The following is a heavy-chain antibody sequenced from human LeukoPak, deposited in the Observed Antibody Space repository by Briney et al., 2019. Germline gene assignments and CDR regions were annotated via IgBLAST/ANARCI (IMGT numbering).Heavy chain of an antibody. CDR3: ARDRWLYGMDV. V-gene: IGHV4-59*01. CDR1: GGSISSYY. Sequence: SETLSLTCTVSGGSISSYYWSWIRQPPGKGLEWIGYIYYSGSTNYNPSLKSRVTISVDTSKNQFSLKLSSVTAADTAVYYCARDRWLYGMDVWDQGTTVTVSS. J-gene: IGHJ6*02. D-gene: IGHD2-15*01. CDR2: IYYSGST.